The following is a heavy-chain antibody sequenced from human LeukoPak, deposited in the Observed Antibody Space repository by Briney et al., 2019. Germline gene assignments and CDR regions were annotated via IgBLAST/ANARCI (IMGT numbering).Heavy chain of an antibody. CDR2: IYTSGST. J-gene: IGHJ4*02. Sequence: SETLSLTCTVSGGSISSGSYYWSWIRQPAGKGLEWIGRIYTSGSTNYNPSLKSRVTISVDTSKNQFSLKLSSVTAADTAVYYCARRSNLSGTFDYWGQGTLVTVSS. CDR3: ARRSNLSGTFDY. D-gene: IGHD1-14*01. CDR1: GGSISSGSYY. V-gene: IGHV4-61*02.